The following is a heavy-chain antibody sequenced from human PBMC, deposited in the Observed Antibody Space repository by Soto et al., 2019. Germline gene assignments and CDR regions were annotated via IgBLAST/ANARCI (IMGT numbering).Heavy chain of an antibody. Sequence: PSETLSLTCTVSGGTISSGDYYWSWIRQPPGKGLEWIGYIYYSGSTYYNPSLKSRVTISVDTSKNQFSLKLSSVTAADTAVYYCARAEGEPANWSDPWGQGTXVTVSS. CDR2: IYYSGST. V-gene: IGHV4-30-4*01. D-gene: IGHD1-26*01. J-gene: IGHJ5*02. CDR3: ARAEGEPANWSDP. CDR1: GGTISSGDYY.